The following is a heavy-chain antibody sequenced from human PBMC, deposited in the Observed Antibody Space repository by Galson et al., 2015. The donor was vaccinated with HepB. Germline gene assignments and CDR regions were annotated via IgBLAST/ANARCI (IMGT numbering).Heavy chain of an antibody. Sequence: SVKVSCKASGYTFTDYVVNWVRQAPGQGLEWMGWMYTNTGKPTYAPGFAGQFVFSLDTSVTTAYLQISSLETDDTAVYYCARSPLRFLDWLPYYDYYYMDVWGEGTTVTVPS. CDR1: GYTFTDYV. D-gene: IGHD3-3*01. J-gene: IGHJ6*03. CDR2: MYTNTGKP. V-gene: IGHV7-4-1*02. CDR3: ARSPLRFLDWLPYYDYYYMDV.